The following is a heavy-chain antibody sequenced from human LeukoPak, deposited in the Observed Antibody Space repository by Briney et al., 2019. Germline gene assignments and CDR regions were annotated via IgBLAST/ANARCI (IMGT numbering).Heavy chain of an antibody. Sequence: PGGSLRLSCAASRFTFSSYGMTWVRQAPGKGLEWVSTISDTGGGTFYADSVKGRFTISRDNSQNTLFLQMNRLRADDTAIYYCGKEMLRGYYYYGMDVWGQGTTVTVSS. D-gene: IGHD3-10*01. CDR3: GKEMLRGYYYYGMDV. V-gene: IGHV3-23*01. CDR1: RFTFSSYG. CDR2: ISDTGGGT. J-gene: IGHJ6*02.